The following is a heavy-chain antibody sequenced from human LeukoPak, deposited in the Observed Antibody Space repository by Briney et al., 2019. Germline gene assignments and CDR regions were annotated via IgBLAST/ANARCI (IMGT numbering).Heavy chain of an antibody. Sequence: SGPTLVNPTQTLTLTCTFSGFSLSSSEVGVGWIRQPPGKALEWLALIYWDDDKRYSPSLKSRLTITKDTSKYQVVLTMTNMDPVDTATYYCALRDVGDDTFDYWGQGTLVTVSS. D-gene: IGHD2-21*02. CDR3: ALRDVGDDTFDY. J-gene: IGHJ4*02. CDR1: GFSLSSSEVG. CDR2: IYWDDDK. V-gene: IGHV2-5*02.